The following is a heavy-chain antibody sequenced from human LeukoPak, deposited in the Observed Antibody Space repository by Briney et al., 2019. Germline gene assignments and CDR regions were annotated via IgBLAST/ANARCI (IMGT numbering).Heavy chain of an antibody. CDR3: TRCPSSTSCYGILLDQ. V-gene: IGHV3-74*01. D-gene: IGHD2-2*01. CDR1: GFTFSNSW. CDR2: INTDGNIM. J-gene: IGHJ4*02. Sequence: PGESLRLSCAASGFTFSNSWMHWVRQTPGKGPVWVSCINTDGNIMRYADSVKGRFTISRDNAKNTLYLQMNSLTAQDTAVYYCTRCPSSTSCYGILLDQWGQGTLVTVSS.